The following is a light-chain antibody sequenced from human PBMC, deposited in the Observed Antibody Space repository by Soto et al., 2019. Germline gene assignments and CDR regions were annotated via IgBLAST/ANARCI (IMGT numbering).Light chain of an antibody. CDR1: QSISSY. V-gene: IGKV1-39*01. CDR2: AES. J-gene: IGKJ4*01. Sequence: DIQMTQSPSSLSSSVVYRVTITCRASQSISSYLNWYQQKPGKAPKLLIYAESSLQSGVKSRFSGSGSGKDFTITIRCMQYEDFENYYCQKYYSFHLTFGGGNKVDIK. CDR3: QKYYSFHLT.